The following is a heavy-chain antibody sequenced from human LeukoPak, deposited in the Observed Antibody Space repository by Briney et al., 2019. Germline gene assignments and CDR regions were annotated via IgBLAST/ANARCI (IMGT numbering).Heavy chain of an antibody. Sequence: PGGSLRLSCAASGFTFGSYAMSWVRQAPGKGLEWVSVISGGGDSTYYADSVKGRFTISRDNSKNTLYLQMNSLRAEETALYYCSKSSSHSGYSPHDYWGQGTLVTVSS. J-gene: IGHJ4*02. D-gene: IGHD2-2*01. V-gene: IGHV3-23*01. CDR2: ISGGGDST. CDR3: SKSSSHSGYSPHDY. CDR1: GFTFGSYA.